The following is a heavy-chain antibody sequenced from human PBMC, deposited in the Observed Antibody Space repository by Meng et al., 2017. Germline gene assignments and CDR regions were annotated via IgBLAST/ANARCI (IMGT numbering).Heavy chain of an antibody. J-gene: IGHJ6*02. CDR3: ASNETTVTTRPDMDV. Sequence: GESLKISCAASGFTLSDYYMSWIRQAPGKGLEWVSYISSSGSTIYHADSVKGRFTISRDNAKNSLYLQMNSLRAEDTAVYYCASNETTVTTRPDMDVWGQGTTVTVSS. V-gene: IGHV3-11*01. CDR2: ISSSGSTI. CDR1: GFTLSDYY. D-gene: IGHD4-17*01.